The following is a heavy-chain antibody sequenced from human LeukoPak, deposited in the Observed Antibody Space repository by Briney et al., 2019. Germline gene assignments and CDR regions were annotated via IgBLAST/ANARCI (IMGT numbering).Heavy chain of an antibody. Sequence: GGSLRLSCAASGFTFNTYTVNWVRQAPGKGLEWVSAISSNNRYIYYASSVKGRFSISRDNAQNSLYLQMNSLRVEDTAIYYCARDSLQFDVDFRSGFYAFDIWGQGTMVTVSS. D-gene: IGHD3-3*01. J-gene: IGHJ3*02. CDR3: ARDSLQFDVDFRSGFYAFDI. CDR2: ISSNNRYI. V-gene: IGHV3-21*01. CDR1: GFTFNTYT.